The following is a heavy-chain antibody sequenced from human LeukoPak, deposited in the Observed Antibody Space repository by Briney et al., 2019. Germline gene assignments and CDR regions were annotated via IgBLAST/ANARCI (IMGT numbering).Heavy chain of an antibody. CDR2: ISYSGST. V-gene: IGHV4-59*08. CDR1: GGSIRSYY. D-gene: IGHD5-12*01. J-gene: IGHJ4*02. Sequence: SETLSLTCTVSGGSIRSYYWSWIRQSPGKGLEWVGYISYSGSTNYNPSLESRVTISVDTSKNQFSLKVTSVTAADTAVYYCAREGGYASPFDHWGQGTLVTVSS. CDR3: AREGGYASPFDH.